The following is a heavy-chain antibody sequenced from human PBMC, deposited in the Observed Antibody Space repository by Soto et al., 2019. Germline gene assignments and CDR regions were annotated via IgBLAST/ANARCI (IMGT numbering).Heavy chain of an antibody. CDR3: ARDRTSNHYCDY. D-gene: IGHD1-7*01. J-gene: IGHJ4*02. V-gene: IGHV3-23*01. Sequence: PGGSLRPSCAASGFTFSSYAMSWVRQAPGKGLEWVSAISGSGGSTYYADSVKGRFTISRDNSKNTLFLQMNSLRAEDTAVYYCARDRTSNHYCDYWGQGTLVTVSS. CDR2: ISGSGGST. CDR1: GFTFSSYA.